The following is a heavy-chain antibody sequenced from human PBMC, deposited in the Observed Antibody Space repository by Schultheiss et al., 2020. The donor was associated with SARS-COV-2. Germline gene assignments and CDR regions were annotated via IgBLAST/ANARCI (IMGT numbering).Heavy chain of an antibody. CDR3: ASGPRGSSWYWVDS. J-gene: IGHJ5*01. CDR2: IYYSGST. D-gene: IGHD6-13*01. V-gene: IGHV4-59*12. CDR1: GGSISSYY. Sequence: SETLSLTCTVSGGSISSYYWSWIRQPPGKGLEWIGYIYYSGSTNYNPSLKSRVTISVDTSKNQFSLQLNSVTPEDTAVYYCASGPRGSSWYWVDSWDQGTLVTVSS.